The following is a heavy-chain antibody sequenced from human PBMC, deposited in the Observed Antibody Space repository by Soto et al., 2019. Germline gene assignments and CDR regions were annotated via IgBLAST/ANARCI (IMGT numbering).Heavy chain of an antibody. CDR3: AREGHDGYSPTDYNWFDP. J-gene: IGHJ5*02. V-gene: IGHV1-46*01. Sequence: SAKVPCKEFGGTFTSYYMHWVGQAPVQGLEWMGIINPSGGSTSYAKKFQGRATMTRDTPTSTGYMELSSLRSEDTAVYYGAREGHDGYSPTDYNWFDPWGQGTLVIVSS. CDR2: INPSGGST. CDR1: GGTFTSYY. D-gene: IGHD5-12*01.